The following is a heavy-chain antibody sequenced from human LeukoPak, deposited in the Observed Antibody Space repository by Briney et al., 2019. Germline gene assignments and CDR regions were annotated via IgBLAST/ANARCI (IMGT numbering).Heavy chain of an antibody. CDR3: AKEKVVVVPAAILDY. J-gene: IGHJ4*02. CDR1: GFTFSNYG. V-gene: IGHV3-30*18. Sequence: AGGSLRLSCAASGFTFSNYGMHWVRQAPGKGLEWVTVISYDGSYKYYADSVKGRFTLSRDNSKNTLYLQMNSLRAEDTAVYYCAKEKVVVVPAAILDYWGQGTLVTVSS. D-gene: IGHD2-2*01. CDR2: ISYDGSYK.